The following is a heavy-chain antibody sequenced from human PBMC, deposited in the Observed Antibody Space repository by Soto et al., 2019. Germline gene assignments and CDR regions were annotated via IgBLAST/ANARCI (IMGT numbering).Heavy chain of an antibody. J-gene: IGHJ5*02. Sequence: GGSLRLYCAASGFTFSSYAMSWVRQAPGKGLEWVSAISGSGGSTYYADSVKGRFTISRDNSKNTLYLQMNSLRAEDTAVYYCAKVSYEFWSGSNWFDPWGQGTLVTVSS. D-gene: IGHD3-3*01. V-gene: IGHV3-23*01. CDR3: AKVSYEFWSGSNWFDP. CDR2: ISGSGGST. CDR1: GFTFSSYA.